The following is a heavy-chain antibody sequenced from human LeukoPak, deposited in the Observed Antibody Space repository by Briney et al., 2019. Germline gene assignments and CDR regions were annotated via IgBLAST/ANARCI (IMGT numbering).Heavy chain of an antibody. Sequence: ASVKVSCKASGGTFSSYAISWVRQAPGQGLERMGGIIPIFGTANYAQKFQGRVTITADESTSTAYMELSSLRSEDTAVYYCAREGPYCSGGSCYYYFDYWGQGTLVTVSS. CDR3: AREGPYCSGGSCYYYFDY. CDR2: IIPIFGTA. D-gene: IGHD2-15*01. V-gene: IGHV1-69*13. J-gene: IGHJ4*02. CDR1: GGTFSSYA.